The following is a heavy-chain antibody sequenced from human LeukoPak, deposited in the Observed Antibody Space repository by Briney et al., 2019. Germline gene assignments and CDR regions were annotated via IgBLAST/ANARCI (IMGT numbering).Heavy chain of an antibody. CDR2: ISYDGSDK. CDR1: GFTFSSYA. D-gene: IGHD3-9*01. Sequence: GRSLRLSCAASGFTFSSYAMLWVRQAPGKGLEWVAVISYDGSDKYYADSVKGRFTISRDNSKNTLYLQMNSLRAEDTAVYYCARGPLYYDILTGPLDYWGQGTLVTVSS. J-gene: IGHJ4*02. CDR3: ARGPLYYDILTGPLDY. V-gene: IGHV3-30-3*01.